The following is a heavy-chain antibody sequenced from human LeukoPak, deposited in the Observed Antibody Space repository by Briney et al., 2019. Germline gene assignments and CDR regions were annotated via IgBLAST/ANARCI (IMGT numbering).Heavy chain of an antibody. Sequence: PSETLSLTCTVSGGSISSSSYYWGWIRQPPGKGLEWIGSIYYSGSTNYNPSLKSRVTISVDTSKNQLSLRLSSVTAADTAVYYCARGDYVWGSYRQLDYWGQGTLVTVSS. D-gene: IGHD3-16*02. CDR1: GGSISSSSYY. V-gene: IGHV4-39*07. J-gene: IGHJ4*02. CDR2: IYYSGST. CDR3: ARGDYVWGSYRQLDY.